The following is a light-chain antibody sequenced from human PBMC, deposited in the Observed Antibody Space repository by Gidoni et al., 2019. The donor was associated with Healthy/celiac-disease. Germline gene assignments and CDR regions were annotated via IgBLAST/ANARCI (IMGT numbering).Light chain of an antibody. V-gene: IGKV1-39*01. J-gene: IGKJ2*01. CDR1: QSISSY. Sequence: DLKMTQSPSSLSASVGDRVTITCRASQSISSYLNWYQQKPGKAPKLLIYAASSLQIGVPPRFSGSGSGTDFTLTTSSLQPEDFATYYGQQSYSTPYPFGQGTKLEIK. CDR2: AAS. CDR3: QQSYSTPYP.